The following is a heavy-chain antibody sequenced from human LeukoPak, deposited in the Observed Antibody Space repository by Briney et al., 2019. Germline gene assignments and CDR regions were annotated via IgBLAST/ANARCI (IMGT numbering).Heavy chain of an antibody. CDR1: GFTFSNYA. D-gene: IGHD2-15*01. CDR2: ISYDGSSK. Sequence: HPGGSLRLSCAASGFTFSNYAMHWVRQAPGKGLEWVAVISYDGSSKYYADSVKGRFTISRDNSKNTLYVQMNSLRAEDTAVYYCARDQGVVVVAMAFDIWGQGTMVTVSS. V-gene: IGHV3-30-3*01. CDR3: ARDQGVVVVAMAFDI. J-gene: IGHJ3*02.